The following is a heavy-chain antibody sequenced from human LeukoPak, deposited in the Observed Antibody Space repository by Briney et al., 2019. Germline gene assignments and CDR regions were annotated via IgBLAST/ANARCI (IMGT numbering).Heavy chain of an antibody. J-gene: IGHJ4*02. D-gene: IGHD6-13*01. Sequence: GASVKVSCKTSGYTFTSYGISWVRHAPGQGLEWMGWISAYNGNTNYAQKLQGRVTMTTDTSTSTAYMELRSLRSDDTAVYYCARGYRLSAYSSSWYSALKNTVKYGTRALGFDYWGQGTLVTVSS. CDR1: GYTFTSYG. CDR2: ISAYNGNT. V-gene: IGHV1-18*01. CDR3: ARGYRLSAYSSSWYSALKNTVKYGTRALGFDY.